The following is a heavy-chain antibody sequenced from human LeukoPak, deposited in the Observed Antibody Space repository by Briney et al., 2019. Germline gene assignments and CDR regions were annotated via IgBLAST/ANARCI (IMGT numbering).Heavy chain of an antibody. V-gene: IGHV4-34*01. CDR3: ARADAYGSGSHNCDY. D-gene: IGHD3-10*01. CDR2: INHSGTT. Sequence: SETLSLTCAVYGGSFSGYYWSWVRQPPGKGREWIGEINHSGTTNYNPSLKSRVTISVDTSKHQFSLKLSSVAAADTAVYYCARADAYGSGSHNCDYWGQGTLVTVS. J-gene: IGHJ4*02. CDR1: GGSFSGYY.